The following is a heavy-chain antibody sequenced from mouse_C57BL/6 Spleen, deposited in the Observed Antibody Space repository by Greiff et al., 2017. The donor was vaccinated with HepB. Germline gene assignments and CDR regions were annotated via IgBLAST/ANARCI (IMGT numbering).Heavy chain of an antibody. Sequence: LVESGGGLVQPGGSLSLSCAASGFTFTDYYMSWVRQPPGKALEWLGFIRNKANGYTTEYSASVKGRFTISRDNSPSILYLQMNALRAEDSATYCCARSPDYYGRGYFDVWGTGTTVTVSS. CDR2: IRNKANGYTT. J-gene: IGHJ1*03. CDR3: ARSPDYYGRGYFDV. V-gene: IGHV7-3*01. CDR1: GFTFTDYY. D-gene: IGHD1-1*01.